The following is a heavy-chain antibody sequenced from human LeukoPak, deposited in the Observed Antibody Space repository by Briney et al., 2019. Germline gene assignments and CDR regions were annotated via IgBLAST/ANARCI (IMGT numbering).Heavy chain of an antibody. D-gene: IGHD1-26*01. CDR1: GGSISSYY. CDR3: ARVGRIDYYYYVMDV. V-gene: IGHV4-4*07. Sequence: PSETLSLTCTVSGGSISSYYWSWIRQPAGKGLEWIGRIYTSGSTNNNPSLKSRVTMSVDTSKNQFSLKLSSVAAADTAGYYCARVGRIDYYYYVMDVWGQGTTVTVS. CDR2: IYTSGST. J-gene: IGHJ6*02.